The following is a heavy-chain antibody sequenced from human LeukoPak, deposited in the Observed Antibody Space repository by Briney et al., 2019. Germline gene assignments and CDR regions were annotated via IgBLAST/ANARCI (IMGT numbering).Heavy chain of an antibody. J-gene: IGHJ4*02. CDR2: ISGSSKYI. Sequence: PGGSLRLSCAASGFTFSDYYMSWIRQAPGKGLEWVSYISGSSKYINYADSVKGRFTISRDNAKNSLYLQMNSLRAEDTAVYYCARDLLGVGTLATDYWDQGILVTVSS. CDR3: ARDLLGVGTLATDY. D-gene: IGHD3-3*01. V-gene: IGHV3-11*06. CDR1: GFTFSDYY.